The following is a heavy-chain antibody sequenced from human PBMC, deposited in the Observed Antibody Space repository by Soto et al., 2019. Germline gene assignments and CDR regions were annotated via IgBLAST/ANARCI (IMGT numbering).Heavy chain of an antibody. V-gene: IGHV3-23*01. D-gene: IGHD2-2*01. CDR1: GFTFRSYA. J-gene: IGHJ4*02. CDR2: IGGSSGST. CDR3: AKDRSSTSCYAFDY. Sequence: PGGSLRLSCAASGFTFRSYAMSWVRQAPGKGLEWVSAIGGSSGSTDYADSVKGRVTISRDNSKNTLFLQMNSLRAEDTAVYYCAKDRSSTSCYAFDYWGQGTLVTVSS.